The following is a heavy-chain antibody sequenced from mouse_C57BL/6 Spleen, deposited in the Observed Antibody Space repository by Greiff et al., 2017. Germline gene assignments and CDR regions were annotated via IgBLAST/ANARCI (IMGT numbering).Heavy chain of an antibody. J-gene: IGHJ3*01. Sequence: EVMLVESGGGLVKPGGSLKLSCAASGFTFSDYGMHWVRQAPEKGLEWVAYISSGSSTIYYADTVKGRFTISRDNAKNTLFLQMTSLRSEDTAMXYCARDYYGSSSWFAYWGQGTLVTVSA. CDR1: GFTFSDYG. V-gene: IGHV5-17*01. CDR3: ARDYYGSSSWFAY. D-gene: IGHD1-1*01. CDR2: ISSGSSTI.